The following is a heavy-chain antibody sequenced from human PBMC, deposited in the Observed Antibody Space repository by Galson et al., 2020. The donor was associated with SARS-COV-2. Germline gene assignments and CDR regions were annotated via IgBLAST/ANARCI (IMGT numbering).Heavy chain of an antibody. Sequence: GGSLRLSCAASGFTFSSYAMSWVRQAPGKGLEWVSAISGSGGSTYYADSVKGRFTISRDNSKNTLYLQMNSLRAEDTAVYYCAKGIAEYYGILTGPWCPTPLPGMDVWGQGTTVTVSS. CDR3: AKGIAEYYGILTGPWCPTPLPGMDV. D-gene: IGHD3-9*01. J-gene: IGHJ6*02. CDR2: ISGSGGST. V-gene: IGHV3-23*01. CDR1: GFTFSSYA.